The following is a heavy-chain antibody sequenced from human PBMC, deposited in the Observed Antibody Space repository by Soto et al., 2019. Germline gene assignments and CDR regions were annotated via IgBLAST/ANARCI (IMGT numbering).Heavy chain of an antibody. CDR1: GFTFSGYA. J-gene: IGHJ6*02. CDR3: AKVHDQRNETKAPYYYYGMDV. CDR2: IHGGGNSA. Sequence: PGGSLRLSCAASGFTFSGYAMSWVRQAPGKGLEWVSVIHGGGNSAYYADSVKGRFTISRDNSKNTLYLQMSSLRGEDTAVYYCAKVHDQRNETKAPYYYYGMDVWGQGTTVTVSS. D-gene: IGHD1-1*01. V-gene: IGHV3-23*01.